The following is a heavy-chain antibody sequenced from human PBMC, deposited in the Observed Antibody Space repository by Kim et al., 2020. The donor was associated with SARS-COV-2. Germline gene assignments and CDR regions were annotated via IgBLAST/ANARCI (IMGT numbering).Heavy chain of an antibody. J-gene: IGHJ4*02. CDR3: ATLPVTFYSENRVFGYFHN. V-gene: IGHV4-61*01. CDR1: GGSVNSESYY. D-gene: IGHD3-22*01. CDR2: IYYNGAT. Sequence: SETLSLTCTVSGGSVNSESYYCTWIRQPPGKGLEWIGYIYYNGATNYHPSLKSRATVSVDTSKNQFALRLTSVTAADTAVYYCATLPVTFYSENRVFGYFHNWGQGNLVTVSS.